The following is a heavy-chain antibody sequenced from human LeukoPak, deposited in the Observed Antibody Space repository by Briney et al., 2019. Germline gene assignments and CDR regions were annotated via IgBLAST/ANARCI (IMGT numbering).Heavy chain of an antibody. Sequence: SVKVSCKASGGTFSSYAISWVRQAPGQGLEWMGRIIPILGIANYAQKFQDRVTITADKSTSTAYMELSSLRSEDTAVYYCARGLLSGPDYWGQGTLVTVSS. CDR1: GGTFSSYA. J-gene: IGHJ4*02. CDR2: IIPILGIA. D-gene: IGHD2-21*01. CDR3: ARGLLSGPDY. V-gene: IGHV1-69*04.